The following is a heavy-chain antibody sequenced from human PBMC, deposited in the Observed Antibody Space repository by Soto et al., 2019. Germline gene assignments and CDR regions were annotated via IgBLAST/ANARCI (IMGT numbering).Heavy chain of an antibody. Sequence: QLQLQESGPGLVKPSETLSLTCTVSGGSIKSGSYYWGWVRQPPGKGLQWIGSIHHGGSTYYNPYLKSRVTMSIDSSKNQFSLKLTSVTAADRAVYYCARQLTGHTTIFAVSDSGYMDFWGKGTTVAVSS. CDR3: ARQLTGHTTIFAVSDSGYMDF. V-gene: IGHV4-39*01. D-gene: IGHD3-3*01. J-gene: IGHJ6*03. CDR1: GGSIKSGSYY. CDR2: IHHGGST.